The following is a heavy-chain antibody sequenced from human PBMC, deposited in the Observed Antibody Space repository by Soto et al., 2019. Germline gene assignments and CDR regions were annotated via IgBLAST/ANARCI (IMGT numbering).Heavy chain of an antibody. V-gene: IGHV1-69*06. CDR1: GGTFREYA. Sequence: QVQLVQSGAEVKKPGSAVKVSCKTSGGTFREYAISWVRQAPGQGLEWLGGIIPIFGTINYAQNFQCRVTISADKSTSSAYMELRSLRSGDKAVYYCGRGYCTSTTCEDYYVMDVWGQGTTVTVSS. D-gene: IGHD2-2*01. CDR2: IIPIFGTI. J-gene: IGHJ6*02. CDR3: GRGYCTSTTCEDYYVMDV.